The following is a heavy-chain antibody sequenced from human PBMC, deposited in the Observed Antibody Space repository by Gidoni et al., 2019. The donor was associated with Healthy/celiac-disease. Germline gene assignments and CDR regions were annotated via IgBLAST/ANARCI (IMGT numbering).Heavy chain of an antibody. CDR1: GYTFTGSY. D-gene: IGHD3-3*01. V-gene: IGHV1-2*02. CDR2: INPNSGGT. CDR3: ARVIAHYYDFWSAPLDY. J-gene: IGHJ4*02. Sequence: QVQLVQSGAEVKKPGASVKVSCKASGYTFTGSYMHWVRQAPGQGLEWMGWINPNSGGTNYAQKLQGRVTMTRDTSISTAYMELSRLRSDDTAVYYCARVIAHYYDFWSAPLDYWGQGTLVTVSS.